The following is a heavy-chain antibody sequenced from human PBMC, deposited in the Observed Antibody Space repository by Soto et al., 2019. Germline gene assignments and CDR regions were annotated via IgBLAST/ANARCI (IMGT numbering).Heavy chain of an antibody. CDR3: AKDHYGSGMQFDS. D-gene: IGHD3-10*01. V-gene: IGHV3-23*01. CDR2: VSGSGGTT. J-gene: IGHJ4*02. CDR1: GFTFSSYA. Sequence: GGSLRLSCAASGFTFSSYAMSWVRQAPGKGLEWVSGVSGSGGTTYYPDSVKGRFTISRDNSKNTLYLQINSLRAEDTAVYYCAKDHYGSGMQFDSWGQGTLVTVSS.